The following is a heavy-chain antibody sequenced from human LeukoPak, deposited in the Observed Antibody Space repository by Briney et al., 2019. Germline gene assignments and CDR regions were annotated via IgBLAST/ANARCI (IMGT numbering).Heavy chain of an antibody. CDR1: GFTFSNHG. CDR2: ISPSGDIT. J-gene: IGHJ4*02. V-gene: IGHV3-23*01. CDR3: AKDDAWLRFGE. Sequence: GGSLRLSCAAYGFTFSNHGMDWVRQAPGKGLEWVSGISPSGDITYYADSVKGRFTISRDNSKNTLYLEVIRLTPEDSAVYYCAKDDAWLRFGEWSQGTLVTVPS. D-gene: IGHD5-12*01.